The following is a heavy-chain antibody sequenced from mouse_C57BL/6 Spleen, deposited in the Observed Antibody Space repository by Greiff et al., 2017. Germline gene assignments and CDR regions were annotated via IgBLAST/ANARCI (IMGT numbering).Heavy chain of an antibody. CDR1: GYAFSSYW. Sequence: VKLVESGAELVKPGASVKISCKASGYAFSSYWMNWVKQRPGKGLEWIGQIYPGDGDTNYNGKFKGKATLTADKSSSTAYMQLSSLTSEDSAVYFCARSYDYGGYFDVWGTGTTVTVSS. J-gene: IGHJ1*03. D-gene: IGHD2-4*01. CDR2: IYPGDGDT. CDR3: ARSYDYGGYFDV. V-gene: IGHV1-80*01.